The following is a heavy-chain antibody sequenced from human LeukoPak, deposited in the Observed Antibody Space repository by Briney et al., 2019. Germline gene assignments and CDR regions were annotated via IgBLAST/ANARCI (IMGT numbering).Heavy chain of an antibody. CDR2: IYYSGST. D-gene: IGHD6-19*01. Sequence: SETLSLTCTVSGGSISSYYWSWIRQPPGKGLEWIGYIYYSGSTNYNPSLKSRVTISVDTSKNQFSLKLSSVTAADTAVYYCARRRPGLGYFDYWGQGTLVTVSS. CDR3: ARRRPGLGYFDY. J-gene: IGHJ4*02. CDR1: GGSISSYY. V-gene: IGHV4-59*01.